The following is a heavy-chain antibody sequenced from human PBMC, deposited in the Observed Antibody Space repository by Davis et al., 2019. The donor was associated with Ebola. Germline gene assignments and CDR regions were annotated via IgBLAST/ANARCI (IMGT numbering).Heavy chain of an antibody. CDR3: ARAQFPTTSDH. V-gene: IGHV1-69*04. Sequence: AASVKVSCKASGYTFTNYDINWVRQAPGQGLEWMGRIIPVVDTKDYAQKFQGRVTLTADKATNTAYMELSGLRFDDTAVYYCARAQFPTTSDHWGQGTLVTVSS. CDR2: IIPVVDTK. CDR1: GYTFTNYD. J-gene: IGHJ4*02. D-gene: IGHD1-1*01.